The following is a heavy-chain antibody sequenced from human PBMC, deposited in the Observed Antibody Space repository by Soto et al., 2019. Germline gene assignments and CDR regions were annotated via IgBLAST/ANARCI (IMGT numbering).Heavy chain of an antibody. V-gene: IGHV4-34*01. CDR3: VHSPNVAVDH. D-gene: IGHD2-15*01. CDR1: GESFGGFY. Sequence: SETLSLTCVVYGESFGGFYRSWVRQSPGKGLEWIGEISQTETTAYSPSLKSRVSISADTSKKQFSLTLTSVTAADTAVYYCVHSPNVAVDHWGHGTLVTVSS. J-gene: IGHJ4*01. CDR2: ISQTETT.